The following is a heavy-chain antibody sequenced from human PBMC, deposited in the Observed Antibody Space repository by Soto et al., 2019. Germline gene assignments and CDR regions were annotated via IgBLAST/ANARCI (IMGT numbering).Heavy chain of an antibody. CDR1: GFIFSTYN. J-gene: IGHJ6*02. D-gene: IGHD3-10*01. CDR3: AIFEASGTLDV. Sequence: GGSLRLSCTASGFIFSTYNMNWVRQAPGKGLEWVSFISSSSKTIYYADPVKGRFTISRDKARNSLYLQMNSPRDEDTAVYYCAIFEASGTLDVWGQGTTVTVSS. V-gene: IGHV3-48*02. CDR2: ISSSSKTI.